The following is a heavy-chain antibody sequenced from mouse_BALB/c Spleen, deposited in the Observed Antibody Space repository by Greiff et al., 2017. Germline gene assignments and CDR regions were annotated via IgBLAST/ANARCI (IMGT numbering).Heavy chain of an antibody. J-gene: IGHJ3*01. CDR1: GYSITSGYY. CDR3: AREGCYGNYGGWFAY. Sequence: EVQLQESGPGLVKPSQSLSLTCSVTGYSITSGYYWNWIRQFPGNKLEWMGYISYDGSNNYNPSLKNRISITRDTSKNQFFLKLNSVTTEDTATYYCAREGCYGNYGGWFAYWGQGTLVTVSA. D-gene: IGHD2-1*01. V-gene: IGHV3-6*02. CDR2: ISYDGSN.